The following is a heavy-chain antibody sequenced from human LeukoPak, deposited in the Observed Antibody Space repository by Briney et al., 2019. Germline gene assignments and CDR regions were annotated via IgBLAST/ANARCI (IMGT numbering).Heavy chain of an antibody. J-gene: IGHJ3*02. V-gene: IGHV3-21*01. CDR3: AREPDALDI. CDR1: GFTFSSYS. CDR2: ISGTSSFI. Sequence: PGGSLRLSCAASGFTFSSYSMNWVRQAPGKGLKWVSSISGTSSFIYYADSVKGRFTISRDNAKNSLYLQMNSLRAEDTALYYCAREPDALDIWGQGTMVTVSS.